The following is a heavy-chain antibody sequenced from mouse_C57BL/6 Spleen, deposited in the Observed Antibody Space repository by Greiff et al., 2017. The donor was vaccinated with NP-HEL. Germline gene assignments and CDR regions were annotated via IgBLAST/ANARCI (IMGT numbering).Heavy chain of an antibody. CDR3: TRESSYFDY. CDR1: GFTFSSYA. D-gene: IGHD1-1*01. CDR2: ISSGGDYI. V-gene: IGHV5-9-1*02. Sequence: DVMLVESGEGLVKPGGSLKLSCAASGFTFSSYAMSWVRQTPEKRLEWVAYISSGGDYIYYADTVKGRFTISRDNARNTLYLQMSSLKSEDTAMYYCTRESSYFDYWGQGTTLTVSS. J-gene: IGHJ2*01.